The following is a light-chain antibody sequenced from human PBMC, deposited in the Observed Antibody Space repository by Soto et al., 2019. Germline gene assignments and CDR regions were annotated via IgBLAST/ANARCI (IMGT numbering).Light chain of an antibody. V-gene: IGKV3-11*01. CDR3: QRRSSWPLT. Sequence: EIVLTQSPATLSLSPGERATLSCRASQSVSSSLAWYQQKPGQTPRLLIYDASNRATGIPARFSGSGSGTDFTLTVSSLEPEDFAVYYCQRRSSWPLTFGGGTKVEIK. J-gene: IGKJ4*01. CDR2: DAS. CDR1: QSVSSS.